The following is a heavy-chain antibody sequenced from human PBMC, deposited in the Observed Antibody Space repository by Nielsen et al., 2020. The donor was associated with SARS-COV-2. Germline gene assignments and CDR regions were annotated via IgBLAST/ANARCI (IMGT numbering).Heavy chain of an antibody. CDR1: GYTFTSYY. CDR2: INPSGGST. CDR3: ARDSEGGLGY. J-gene: IGHJ4*02. D-gene: IGHD3-16*01. V-gene: IGHV1-46*01. Sequence: ASVKVSCKASGYTFTSYYMHWVRQAPGQGLEWMGIINPSGGSTSYAQKLQGRVTMTTDTSTSTAYMELRSLRSDDTAVYYCARDSEGGLGYWGQGTLVTVSS.